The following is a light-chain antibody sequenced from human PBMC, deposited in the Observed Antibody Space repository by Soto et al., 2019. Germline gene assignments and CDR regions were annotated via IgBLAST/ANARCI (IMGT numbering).Light chain of an antibody. Sequence: QSALTQPPSASGSPGQSVTISCTGTSSDVGGYKYVSWYQHHPGKAPKLMIYEVTQPPSGVPDRFSGSKSGNTASLTVSGLQAEDEADYYCSSYAGSRDYVIFGGGTKLTVL. CDR2: EVT. CDR1: SSDVGGYKY. J-gene: IGLJ2*01. V-gene: IGLV2-8*01. CDR3: SSYAGSRDYVI.